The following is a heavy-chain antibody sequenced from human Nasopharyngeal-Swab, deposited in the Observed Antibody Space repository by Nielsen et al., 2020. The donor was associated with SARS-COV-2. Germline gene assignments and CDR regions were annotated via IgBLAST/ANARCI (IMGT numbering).Heavy chain of an antibody. V-gene: IGHV3-23*01. CDR2: ISGSGGST. Sequence: VRQAPGKGLEWVSAISGSGGSTYYADSVKGRFTISRDNSKNTLYLQMNSLRAEDTAVYYCAKDSCSSTSCYTWDWGENWFDPRGQGTLVTVSS. D-gene: IGHD2-2*02. J-gene: IGHJ5*02. CDR3: AKDSCSSTSCYTWDWGENWFDP.